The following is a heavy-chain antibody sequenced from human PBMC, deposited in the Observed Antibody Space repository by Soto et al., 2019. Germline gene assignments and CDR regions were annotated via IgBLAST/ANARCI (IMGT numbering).Heavy chain of an antibody. CDR2: INHSGST. CDR3: GGITVPD. V-gene: IGHV4-34*01. CDR1: GGSFSGYY. D-gene: IGHD6-19*01. J-gene: IGHJ4*02. Sequence: QVQLQQWGAGLLKHSETLSLTCAVYGGSFSGYYWSWIRQPPGKGLEWIGEINHSGSTNYNPSLKSRVTISVDTSKNQISLKLSSVTAADTAVYYCGGITVPDWGQGTLVTVSS.